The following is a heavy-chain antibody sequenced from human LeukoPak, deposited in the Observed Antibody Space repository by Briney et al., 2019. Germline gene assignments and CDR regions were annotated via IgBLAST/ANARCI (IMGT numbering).Heavy chain of an antibody. D-gene: IGHD6-13*01. CDR2: ISSSSSYI. CDR3: ARDGYSSSWYALGYDY. Sequence: PGGSLRLSCAASGFTFSSYSMNWVRQAPGKGLEWVSSISSSSSYIYSADSVKGRFTISRDNAKNSLYLQMNSLRAEDTAVYYCARDGYSSSWYALGYDYWGQGTLVTVSS. J-gene: IGHJ4*02. CDR1: GFTFSSYS. V-gene: IGHV3-21*01.